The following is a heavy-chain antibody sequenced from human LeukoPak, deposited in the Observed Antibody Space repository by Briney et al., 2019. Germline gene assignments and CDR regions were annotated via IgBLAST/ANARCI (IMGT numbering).Heavy chain of an antibody. D-gene: IGHD3-3*01. CDR2: ISSSSSYI. CDR3: ARDLQFRREWLPYYYYGMDV. V-gene: IGHV3-21*01. J-gene: IGHJ6*02. Sequence: GGSLRLSCAASGFTFSSYSMNWVRQAPGKGLEWVSSISSSSSYIYYADSVKGRFTISRDNAKNSLYLQMNSLRAEDTAVYYCARDLQFRREWLPYYYYGMDVWGQGTTVTVSS. CDR1: GFTFSSYS.